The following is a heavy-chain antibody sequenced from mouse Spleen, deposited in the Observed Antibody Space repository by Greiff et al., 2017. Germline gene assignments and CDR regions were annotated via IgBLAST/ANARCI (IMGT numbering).Heavy chain of an antibody. J-gene: IGHJ4*01. CDR1: GYTFTSYW. CDR2: INPSSGYT. V-gene: IGHV1-7*01. Sequence: QVQLKESGAELAKPGASVKLSCKASGYTFTSYWMHWVKQRPGQGLEWIGYINPSSGYTKYNQKFKDKATLTADKSSSTAYMQLSSLTYEDSAVYYCAKEVLSYAMDYWGQGTSVTVSS. CDR3: AKEVLSYAMDY.